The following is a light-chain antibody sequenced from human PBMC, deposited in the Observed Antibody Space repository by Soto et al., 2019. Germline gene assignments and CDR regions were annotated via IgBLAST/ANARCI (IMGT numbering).Light chain of an antibody. J-gene: IGKJ5*01. V-gene: IGKV3-20*01. CDR3: QQYGSSPIT. CDR1: QSVSSGY. CDR2: GAS. Sequence: EIVLTQSPGTLSLSPGERATLSCRASQSVSSGYLAWYQQKPGQALGLLIYGASSRATGIPDRFSGSGSGTDFTLTISRLEPEDFAVYYCQQYGSSPITFGQGTRLEIK.